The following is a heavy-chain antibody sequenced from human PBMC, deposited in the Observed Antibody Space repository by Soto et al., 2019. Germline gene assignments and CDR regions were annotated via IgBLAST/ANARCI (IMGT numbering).Heavy chain of an antibody. CDR2: VSPPFRTS. CDR1: GDSFNNNG. V-gene: IGHV1-69*01. D-gene: IGHD3-10*01. Sequence: QVQLVQSGAEVKKPGSSVMVSCKTSGDSFNNNGIGWVRQAPGHGLEWMGGVSPPFRTSNYARKFQGRISITADASTGTVNMELSSLTSEDTAQYYCARVLYYGSGSYSPYGMDVWGQGTTVTVSS. J-gene: IGHJ6*02. CDR3: ARVLYYGSGSYSPYGMDV.